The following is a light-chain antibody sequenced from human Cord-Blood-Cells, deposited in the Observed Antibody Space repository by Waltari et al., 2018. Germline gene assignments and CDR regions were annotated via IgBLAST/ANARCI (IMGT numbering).Light chain of an antibody. Sequence: SSELTQDPAVSVALGQTVRITCQGDSLRSYYASWYQQKPGHAPVLVIYGKNNRPSGIPDLFSGSSSGNTASLTITGAQAEDEADYYCNSRDSSGNHWVFGGGTKLTVL. CDR2: GKN. V-gene: IGLV3-19*01. J-gene: IGLJ3*02. CDR1: SLRSYY. CDR3: NSRDSSGNHWV.